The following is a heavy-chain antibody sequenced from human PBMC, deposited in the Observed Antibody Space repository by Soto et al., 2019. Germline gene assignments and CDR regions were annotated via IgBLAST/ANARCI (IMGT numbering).Heavy chain of an antibody. D-gene: IGHD2-8*01. J-gene: IGHJ5*02. CDR2: IYYSGST. CDR3: ARQEQTDIVLMVYANWFDP. CDR1: GGSISSSSYY. Sequence: SETLSLTCTVSGGSISSSSYYWGWIRQPPGKGLEWIGSIYYSGSTYYNPSLKSRVTISVDTSKNQFSLKLSSVTAADTAVYYCARQEQTDIVLMVYANWFDPWGQGTLVTVSS. V-gene: IGHV4-39*01.